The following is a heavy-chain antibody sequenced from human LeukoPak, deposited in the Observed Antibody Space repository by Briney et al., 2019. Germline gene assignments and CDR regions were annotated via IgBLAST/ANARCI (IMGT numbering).Heavy chain of an antibody. J-gene: IGHJ5*02. D-gene: IGHD5-18*01. V-gene: IGHV1-2*02. Sequence: ASVKVSCKASGYTFTGYYMHWVRQAPGQGLEWMEWINPNSGGTNYAQKFQGRVTMTRATSISTAYMELSRLRSDDTAVYYCARGGLGPIPQLWFRGKDNWFDPWGQGTLVTVSS. CDR2: INPNSGGT. CDR3: ARGGLGPIPQLWFRGKDNWFDP. CDR1: GYTFTGYY.